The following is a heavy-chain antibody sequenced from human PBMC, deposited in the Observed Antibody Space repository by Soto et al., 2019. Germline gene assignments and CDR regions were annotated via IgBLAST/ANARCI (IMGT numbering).Heavy chain of an antibody. CDR2: ISGSGGST. V-gene: IGHV3-23*01. J-gene: IGHJ5*02. Sequence: SLRLSCAASGFTFSSYAMSWVRQAPGKGLEWVSAISGSGGSTYYADSVKGRFTISRDNSKNTLYLQMNSLRAEDTAVYYCAKDREIWTGYSSVYGWFDPWGQGTLVTVSS. CDR3: AKDREIWTGYSSVYGWFDP. D-gene: IGHD6-25*01. CDR1: GFTFSSYA.